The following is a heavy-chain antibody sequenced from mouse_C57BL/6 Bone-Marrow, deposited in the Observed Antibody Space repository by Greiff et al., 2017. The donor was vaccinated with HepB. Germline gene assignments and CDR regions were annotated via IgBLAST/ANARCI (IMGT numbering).Heavy chain of an antibody. D-gene: IGHD1-1*01. J-gene: IGHJ1*03. Sequence: QVQLQQPGAELVKPGASVKMSCKASGYTFTSYWITWVKQRPGQGLEWIGDIYPGSGSTNYNEKFKSKATLTVDTSSSTAYMQLSSLTSEDSAVYYCARYPYYYGSSYNWYFDVWGTGTTVTVSS. CDR2: IYPGSGST. V-gene: IGHV1-55*01. CDR1: GYTFTSYW. CDR3: ARYPYYYGSSYNWYFDV.